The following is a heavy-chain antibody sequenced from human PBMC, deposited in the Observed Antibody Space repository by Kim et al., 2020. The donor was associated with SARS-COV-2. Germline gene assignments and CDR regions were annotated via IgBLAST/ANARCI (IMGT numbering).Heavy chain of an antibody. D-gene: IGHD2-8*02. Sequence: LSLTCAASGLTFSSYAMSWVRQAPGKGLGWVSAISGSGGSTYYADSVKGRFTISRDNSKNTLYLQMNSLRAEDTAVYYCAKAKGVLSKDSVDYWGQGTLVTVSS. CDR3: AKAKGVLSKDSVDY. CDR2: ISGSGGST. J-gene: IGHJ4*02. CDR1: GLTFSSYA. V-gene: IGHV3-23*01.